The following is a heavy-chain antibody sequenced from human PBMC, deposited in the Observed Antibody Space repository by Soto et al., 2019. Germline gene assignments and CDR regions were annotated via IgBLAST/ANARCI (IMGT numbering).Heavy chain of an antibody. D-gene: IGHD1-26*01. CDR3: ARWEFGGIVN. Sequence: QVHLQESGPGLVKPSETLSLTCTVSGASIRSTYWSWIRQSPGKGLEWIGYIYYSGTTNYNPSLKNRVTISVDTSKNQLSLNLTSVTAADTAVYYCARWEFGGIVNWGQGTLVTVSS. CDR1: GASIRSTY. J-gene: IGHJ4*02. V-gene: IGHV4-59*01. CDR2: IYYSGTT.